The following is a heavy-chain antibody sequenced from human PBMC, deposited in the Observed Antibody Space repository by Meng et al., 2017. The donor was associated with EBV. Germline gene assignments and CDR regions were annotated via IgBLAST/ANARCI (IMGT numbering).Heavy chain of an antibody. D-gene: IGHD2-15*01. V-gene: IGHV1-18*01. CDR1: GYSFTNYG. Sequence: QVQLVQSGPEVKKPGASVKVSCKASGYSFTNYGISWVRQAPGQGLEWMGWISAYNGNTNYAQKLQGRVTMTTDTSTSTAYMELRSLRSDDTAVYYCARPAAPYCSGGSCYNWFDPWGQGPLVTVDS. CDR2: ISAYNGNT. CDR3: ARPAAPYCSGGSCYNWFDP. J-gene: IGHJ5*02.